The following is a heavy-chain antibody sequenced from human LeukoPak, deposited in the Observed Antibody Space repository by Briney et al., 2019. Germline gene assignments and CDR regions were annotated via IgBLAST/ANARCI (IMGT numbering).Heavy chain of an antibody. CDR3: ARACRQYYYDSSGYRD. D-gene: IGHD3-22*01. V-gene: IGHV3-7*01. J-gene: IGHJ4*02. Sequence: GGSLRLSCAASGFTFSSYWMSWVRQAPGKGLEWVANIKQDGSAKYYVDSVKGRFTISRDNAKNSLYLQMNSLRAEDTAVYYCARACRQYYYDSSGYRDWGQGTLVTVSS. CDR1: GFTFSSYW. CDR2: IKQDGSAK.